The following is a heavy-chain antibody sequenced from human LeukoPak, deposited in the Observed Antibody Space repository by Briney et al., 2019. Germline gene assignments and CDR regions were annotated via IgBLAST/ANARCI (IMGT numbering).Heavy chain of an antibody. J-gene: IGHJ4*02. CDR2: IRHDGSIK. D-gene: IGHD3-16*01. CDR1: GFIFSTYG. CDR3: AKDSLADIDY. V-gene: IGHV3-30*02. Sequence: GGSLGLSCAASGFIFSTYGMYWVRQAPGKGPEWVAFIRHDGSIKNYADSVKGRSTISRDNSKNTLYLQMNSLRAEDTAVYYCAKDSLADIDYWGQGTLVTVSS.